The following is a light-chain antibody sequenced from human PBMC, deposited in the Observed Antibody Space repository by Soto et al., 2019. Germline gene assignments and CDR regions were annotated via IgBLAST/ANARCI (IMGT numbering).Light chain of an antibody. Sequence: VVLTQSPATLSLSPGERATLSCRASQAVSTYVAWYQHKPGQAPRLLIYDASNRAPGVPFRLSGSGSGTDFTLTISSLVPEDCAVYYCQHRLLWPQIFGQGTKVEI. V-gene: IGKV3-11*01. J-gene: IGKJ1*01. CDR3: QHRLLWPQI. CDR2: DAS. CDR1: QAVSTY.